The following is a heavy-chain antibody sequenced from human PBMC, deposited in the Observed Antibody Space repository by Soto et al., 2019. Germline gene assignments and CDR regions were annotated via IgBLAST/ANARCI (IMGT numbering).Heavy chain of an antibody. CDR2: ISAYNGNT. CDR3: ARDPYPGIAAAGGGWFDP. CDR1: GYTFTSYG. J-gene: IGHJ5*02. Sequence: QVQLVQSGAEVKKPGASVKVSCKASGYTFTSYGISWVRQAPGQALEWMGWISAYNGNTNYAQKLQGRVTMTTDTSTSTACMELRSLRSDDTAVYYCARDPYPGIAAAGGGWFDPWGQGTLVTVSS. D-gene: IGHD6-13*01. V-gene: IGHV1-18*04.